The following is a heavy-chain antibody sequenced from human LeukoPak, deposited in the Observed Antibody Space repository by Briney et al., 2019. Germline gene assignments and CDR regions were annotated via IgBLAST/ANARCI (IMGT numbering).Heavy chain of an antibody. D-gene: IGHD3-10*01. CDR2: ISAYNGNT. CDR3: ARATMVRGVWYYGMDV. Sequence: ASVTVSCKASGYTFTSYGISWVRQAPGQGLEWMGWISAYNGNTNYAQKLQGRVTMTTDTSTSTAYMELRSLRSDDTAVYYCARATMVRGVWYYGMDVWGQGTTVTVSS. CDR1: GYTFTSYG. J-gene: IGHJ6*02. V-gene: IGHV1-18*01.